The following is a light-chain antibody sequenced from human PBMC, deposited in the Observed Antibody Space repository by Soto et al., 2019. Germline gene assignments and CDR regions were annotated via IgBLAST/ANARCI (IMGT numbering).Light chain of an antibody. CDR1: QSISSW. J-gene: IGKJ5*01. Sequence: IQITQSPSTLSASVGDRVSITCRASQSISSWLAWYQQKPGKAPKLLIYKAFSLQSGVPSRFSGRGSGTEFTLTISSLQPDDFGNYYCQQDDNYPPTFGQGTRLETK. CDR3: QQDDNYPPT. CDR2: KAF. V-gene: IGKV1-5*03.